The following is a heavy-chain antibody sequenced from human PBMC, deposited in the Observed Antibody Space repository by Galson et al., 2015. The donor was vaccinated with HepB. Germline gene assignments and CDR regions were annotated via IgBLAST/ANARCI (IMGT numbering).Heavy chain of an antibody. Sequence: SLRLSCAASGFTFSNAWMSWVRQAPGKGLEWVGRIKSKTDGGTTDYAAPVKGRFTISRDDSKNTLYLQMNSLKTADTAVYYCARGKEDIAVDALTSKNNWFDPWGQGTLVTVSS. CDR2: IKSKTDGGTT. CDR3: ARGKEDIAVDALTSKNNWFDP. V-gene: IGHV3-15*01. CDR1: GFTFSNAW. J-gene: IGHJ5*02. D-gene: IGHD6-19*01.